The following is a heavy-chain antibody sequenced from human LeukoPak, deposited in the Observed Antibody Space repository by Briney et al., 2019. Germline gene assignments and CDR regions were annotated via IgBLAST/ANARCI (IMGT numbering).Heavy chain of an antibody. V-gene: IGHV3-74*01. CDR2: VNGDGSST. CDR3: ARDGIAAVDFDY. D-gene: IGHD6-13*01. CDR1: GFFFSTYW. J-gene: IGHJ4*02. Sequence: PGGSLRLSCAASGFFFSTYWMRWVRLAPGGGLVWVSLVNGDGSSTNYADSVKGRFTISRDNAKNTLYLQMNSLRAEDTAVYYCARDGIAAVDFDYWGQGILVTVSS.